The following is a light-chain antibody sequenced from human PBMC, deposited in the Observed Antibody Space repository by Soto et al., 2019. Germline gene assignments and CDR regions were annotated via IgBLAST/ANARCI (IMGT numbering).Light chain of an antibody. Sequence: EIVLTQSPGTLSLTPGERATLSCRASQSVSSSYLAWYQQKPGQAPRLLIYGASSRPTGIPDRFSGSGSGTDFTLTISRLEPEDFAVYYCQQYCSSSTFGQGTRLEIK. J-gene: IGKJ5*01. CDR1: QSVSSSY. CDR3: QQYCSSST. CDR2: GAS. V-gene: IGKV3-20*01.